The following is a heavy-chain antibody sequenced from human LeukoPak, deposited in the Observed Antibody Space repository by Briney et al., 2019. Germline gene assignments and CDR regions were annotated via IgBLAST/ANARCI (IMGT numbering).Heavy chain of an antibody. CDR1: GFMFSDYW. CDR2: VSGNGAGT. Sequence: GGSLRLSCAASGFMFSDYWMHWVRQAPDEGLVWVSGVSGNGAGTYYADSVKGRFTISRDNSKNTLYLQMNSLRAEDTAVYYCANLEYYDSSGYPKPNFDYWGQGTLVTVSS. CDR3: ANLEYYDSSGYPKPNFDY. J-gene: IGHJ4*02. D-gene: IGHD3-22*01. V-gene: IGHV3-NL1*01.